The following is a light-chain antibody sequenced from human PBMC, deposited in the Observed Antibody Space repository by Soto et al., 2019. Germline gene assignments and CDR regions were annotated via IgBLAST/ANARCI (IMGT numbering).Light chain of an antibody. V-gene: IGLV1-40*01. Sequence: QSVLTQPPSVSGAPGQRVTISCTGSSSNIGAGYDVHWYQQLPGTAPKLLISGNSNRPSGVPDRFSGSKSDTSASLAITGLQAEDEADYYCQSYDSSLSALFGGGTKLTVL. CDR2: GNS. CDR1: SSNIGAGYD. J-gene: IGLJ3*02. CDR3: QSYDSSLSAL.